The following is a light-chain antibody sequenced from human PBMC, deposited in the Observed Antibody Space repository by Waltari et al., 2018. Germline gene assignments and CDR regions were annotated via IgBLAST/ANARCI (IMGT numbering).Light chain of an antibody. Sequence: DIVMTQSPDSLAVSLGERATINCKSSQSVFYSSNSKDYLVWYQQRPGQPPKLLIYWASTRESGVPDRFSGSGSGTDFTLTISSLQSEDVAVYYCQQYSTTPPTFGPGTKVDI. CDR2: WAS. J-gene: IGKJ3*01. V-gene: IGKV4-1*01. CDR3: QQYSTTPPT. CDR1: QSVFYSSNSKDY.